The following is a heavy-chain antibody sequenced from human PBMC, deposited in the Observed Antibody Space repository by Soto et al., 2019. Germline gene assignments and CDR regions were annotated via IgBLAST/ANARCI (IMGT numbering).Heavy chain of an antibody. CDR3: SHYTDLSGAF. Sequence: GGSLRLSCAASGFNFIASGMHWVRQASGKGLEWVGRIRSKTNNYATVYAASMKGRFTISRDDSRNTAFLQMDSLKTEDTAVYYCSHYTDLSGAFWGQGTLVTVSS. CDR1: GFNFIASG. D-gene: IGHD2-2*02. CDR2: IRSKTNNYAT. J-gene: IGHJ4*02. V-gene: IGHV3-73*01.